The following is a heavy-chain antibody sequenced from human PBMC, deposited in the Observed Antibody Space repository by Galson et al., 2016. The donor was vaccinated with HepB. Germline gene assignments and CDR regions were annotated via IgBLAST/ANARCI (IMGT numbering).Heavy chain of an antibody. V-gene: IGHV1-46*01. CDR2: INPSGGST. CDR3: ARGTVTPFHYYYYYMDV. D-gene: IGHD4-17*01. Sequence: SVKVSCKASGYTFTSYYMHWVRQAPGQGLEWMGKINPSGGSTRYARKFQGRVSMTRDTSTSTVYMELSSLRSEDTAVYYCARGTVTPFHYYYYYMDVWGKGTTVTVSS. CDR1: GYTFTSYY. J-gene: IGHJ6*03.